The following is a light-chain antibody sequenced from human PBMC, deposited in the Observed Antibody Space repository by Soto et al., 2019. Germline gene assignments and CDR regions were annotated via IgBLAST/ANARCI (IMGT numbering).Light chain of an antibody. V-gene: IGKV3-15*01. Sequence: EIVMTQSPATLSVSPGERATLSCRASQSVSSNLAWYQQKPGQAPRLLIYGASTRATGIPARFSGSGSGTEFTLTISGLQSEDFAVYYCQQYNNWPPEYTFGQGTKVDIK. CDR2: GAS. CDR3: QQYNNWPPEYT. CDR1: QSVSSN. J-gene: IGKJ2*01.